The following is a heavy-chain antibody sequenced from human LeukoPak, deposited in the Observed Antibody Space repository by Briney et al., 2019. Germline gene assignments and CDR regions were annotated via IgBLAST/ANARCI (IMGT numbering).Heavy chain of an antibody. Sequence: GASVNVSCKASGYTFTSFGISWVRQAPGQGLGWVGWISAYNGNTNYAQKPQGRVTMTTDTSTSTAYMELRSLRSDDTAVYYCARTSRYFDWLLPYYFDYWGQGTLVTVSS. CDR1: GYTFTSFG. V-gene: IGHV1-18*01. CDR2: ISAYNGNT. D-gene: IGHD3-9*01. J-gene: IGHJ4*02. CDR3: ARTSRYFDWLLPYYFDY.